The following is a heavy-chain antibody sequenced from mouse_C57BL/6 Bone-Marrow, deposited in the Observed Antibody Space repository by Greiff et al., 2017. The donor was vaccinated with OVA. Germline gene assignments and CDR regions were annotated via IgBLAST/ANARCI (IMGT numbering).Heavy chain of an antibody. D-gene: IGHD1-1*01. CDR2: ISSGGSYT. J-gene: IGHJ2*01. CDR1: GFTFSSYG. Sequence: EVHLVESGGDLVKPGGSLKLSCAASGFTFSSYGMSWVRQTPDKRLEWVATISSGGSYTYYPDSVKGRFTISRDNAKNTLYLQVSSLKSEDTAMYYCARRGITTVVAHFDYWGQGTTLTVSS. CDR3: ARRGITTVVAHFDY. V-gene: IGHV5-6*01.